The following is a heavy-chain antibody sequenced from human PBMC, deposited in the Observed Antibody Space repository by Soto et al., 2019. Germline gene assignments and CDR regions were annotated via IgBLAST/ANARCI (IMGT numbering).Heavy chain of an antibody. CDR3: ARSDYYDILTGYFPLDV. CDR1: GGSISSYY. Sequence: QVQLQESGPGLVKPSETLSLTCTVSGGSISSYYWSWIRQPPGKGLEWIGYIYYSGSTNYNPSLKSRVTISVDTSKNQFSLKLSSVTAADTAVYYCARSDYYDILTGYFPLDVWGKGTTVTVSS. D-gene: IGHD3-9*01. CDR2: IYYSGST. J-gene: IGHJ6*04. V-gene: IGHV4-59*08.